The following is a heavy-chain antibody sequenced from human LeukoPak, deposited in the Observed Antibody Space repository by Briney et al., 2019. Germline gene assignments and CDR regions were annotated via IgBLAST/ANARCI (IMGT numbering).Heavy chain of an antibody. Sequence: SETLSLTCTVSGGSISSYYWSWIRQPPGKGLEWIGHIYYSGNTNYNPSLKSRVTISVDTSKNQFSLKLSSVTAADTAVYYCARGGGSIPNTGFDYWGQGTLVTVSS. D-gene: IGHD3-10*01. CDR1: GGSISSYY. V-gene: IGHV4-59*01. CDR3: ARGGGSIPNTGFDY. CDR2: IYYSGNT. J-gene: IGHJ4*02.